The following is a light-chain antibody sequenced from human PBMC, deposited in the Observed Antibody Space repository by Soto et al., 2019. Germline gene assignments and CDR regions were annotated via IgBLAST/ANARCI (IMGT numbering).Light chain of an antibody. CDR2: GTS. J-gene: IGKJ1*01. CDR3: QQYGSWT. CDR1: QTISSDY. Sequence: EIVLTQSPGTLSVSPGERVTLSCRASQTISSDYLAWYQQKPGQAPSLLIYGTSSRATGIPDRFSGSGSGTDFTLTISRLEPEDSAIDYCQQYGSWTFCQGTKVEIK. V-gene: IGKV3-20*01.